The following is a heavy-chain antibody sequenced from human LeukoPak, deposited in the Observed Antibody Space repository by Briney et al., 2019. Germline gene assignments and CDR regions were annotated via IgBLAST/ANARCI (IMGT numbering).Heavy chain of an antibody. V-gene: IGHV3-48*02. Sequence: GGSLRLSRAASGFTLNTYSMTWVPHAPGKAVEWRTYISSSSDAIWSADSVKGRFTVARDNSKNSLYLHMNSLRDEDTAVYYWARENWFIFDYWGQGSLVTVSS. D-gene: IGHD3-10*01. CDR3: ARENWFIFDY. J-gene: IGHJ4*02. CDR1: GFTLNTYS. CDR2: ISSSSDAI.